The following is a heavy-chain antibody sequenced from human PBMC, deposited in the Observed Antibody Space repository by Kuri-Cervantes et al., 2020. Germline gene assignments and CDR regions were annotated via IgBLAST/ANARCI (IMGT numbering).Heavy chain of an antibody. Sequence: GGSLRLSCAASGFTFSSYGMHWVRQAPGKGLEWVGRIKSKTDGGTTDYAAPVKGRFTISRDDSKNTLYLQMNSLRAEDTAVYYCARDIGYQAAPVFQHWGQGTLVTVSS. J-gene: IGHJ1*01. V-gene: IGHV3-15*01. CDR2: IKSKTDGGTT. D-gene: IGHD3-22*01. CDR3: ARDIGYQAAPVFQH. CDR1: GFTFSSYG.